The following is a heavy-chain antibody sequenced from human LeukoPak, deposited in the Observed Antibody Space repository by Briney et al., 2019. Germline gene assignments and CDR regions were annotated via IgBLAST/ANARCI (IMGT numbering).Heavy chain of an antibody. D-gene: IGHD6-13*01. V-gene: IGHV3-13*01. CDR1: GVTFSRYD. J-gene: IGHJ4*02. CDR3: ARGEYSSSWYYFDY. Sequence: GGTLRLSCAASGVTFSRYDKNWVREAPGKGLEWVSAIVTAGDTYYPGSVKGRFTISRENAKNSLYLQMNSLRAGDTAVYYCARGEYSSSWYYFDYWGQGTLVTVSS. CDR2: IVTAGDT.